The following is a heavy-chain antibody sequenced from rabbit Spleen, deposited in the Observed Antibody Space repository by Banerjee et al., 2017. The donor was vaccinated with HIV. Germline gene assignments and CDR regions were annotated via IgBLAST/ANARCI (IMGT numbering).Heavy chain of an antibody. V-gene: IGHV1S40*01. Sequence: QSLEESGGDLVKPGASLTLTCIASGVSFSGDSYMCWLRQAPGKGLEWIACIDAGSSGFTYFASWAKGRFTISKTSSTTVTLQMTSLTVADTATYFCARDTGSSFSSYGMDLWGPGTLVTVS. CDR1: GVSFSGDSY. CDR3: ARDTGSSFSSYGMDL. J-gene: IGHJ6*01. CDR2: IDAGSSGFT. D-gene: IGHD8-1*01.